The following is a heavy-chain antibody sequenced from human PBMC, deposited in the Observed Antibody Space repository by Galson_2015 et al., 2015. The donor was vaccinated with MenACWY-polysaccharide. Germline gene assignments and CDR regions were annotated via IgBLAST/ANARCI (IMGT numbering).Heavy chain of an antibody. CDR1: GLTFSDYF. J-gene: IGHJ4*02. V-gene: IGHV3-7*01. D-gene: IGHD6-19*01. CDR3: AGGLGWSSDY. CDR2: IERDGSEK. Sequence: SLRLSCAASGLTFSDYFMTWVRQAPGKGLEWVANIERDGSEKNYVDSVKARFTISRDNAENSLYLQMDNLRAEDTAVYYCAGGLGWSSDYWGPGTLVTVSS.